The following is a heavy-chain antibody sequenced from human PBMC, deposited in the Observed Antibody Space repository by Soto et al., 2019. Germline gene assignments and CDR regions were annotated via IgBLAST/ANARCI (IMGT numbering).Heavy chain of an antibody. J-gene: IGHJ5*02. D-gene: IGHD3-10*01. V-gene: IGHV1-18*01. CDR2: ISVYNGNT. CDR3: ARDWRSGRYYLASGFDP. Sequence: QVQLVQSGAEVKKPGASVKVSCQASGYTFTSYGIRWVRQAPRQGVEWLRWISVYNGNTNYAQKLQGRVSMTTDTATSTAYMELRSLRSDDTAVYYCARDWRSGRYYLASGFDPWCQGTLVTVAS. CDR1: GYTFTSYG.